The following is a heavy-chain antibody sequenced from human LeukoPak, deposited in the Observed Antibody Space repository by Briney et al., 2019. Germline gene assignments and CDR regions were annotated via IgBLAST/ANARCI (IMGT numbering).Heavy chain of an antibody. J-gene: IGHJ4*02. CDR3: ARTGITGTGEDN. Sequence: SETLSLTCTVSGRSISTYYWSWIRQPARKGLEWIGRINTSGSTTYNPSLKSRVTMSVDTTKNQISLKQSSVTAADTAVYYCARTGITGTGEDNWGQGTVVTV. V-gene: IGHV4-4*07. D-gene: IGHD1-20*01. CDR2: INTSGST. CDR1: GRSISTYY.